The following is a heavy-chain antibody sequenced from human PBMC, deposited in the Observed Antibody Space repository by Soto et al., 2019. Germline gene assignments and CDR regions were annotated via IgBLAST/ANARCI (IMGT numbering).Heavy chain of an antibody. CDR3: TRYSYGASEY. Sequence: EVQLVESGGGLVKPGGSLRLSCAASGFTVSNAWKSWVRQAPGKGLEWVGRIKSKTDGGTTEYDASVKGRFTISRDDSKNTLYLQMNSLKTEDTAVYYCTRYSYGASEYWGQGTLVTVSS. CDR1: GFTVSNAW. CDR2: IKSKTDGGTT. V-gene: IGHV3-15*01. J-gene: IGHJ4*02. D-gene: IGHD5-18*01.